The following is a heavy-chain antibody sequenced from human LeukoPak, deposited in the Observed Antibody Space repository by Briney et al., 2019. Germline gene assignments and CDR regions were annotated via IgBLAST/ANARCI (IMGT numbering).Heavy chain of an antibody. CDR1: GFTFSSYW. Sequence: GGSLRLSCAASGFTFSSYWMHWVRQAPGKGLVWVSRINTDGSSTSYADSVKGRFTISRDNAKNTLYLEMNSLRAEDTAVYYCARDGSEGNLDYWGQGTLVTVSS. CDR2: INTDGSST. CDR3: ARDGSEGNLDY. V-gene: IGHV3-74*01. J-gene: IGHJ4*02. D-gene: IGHD1-14*01.